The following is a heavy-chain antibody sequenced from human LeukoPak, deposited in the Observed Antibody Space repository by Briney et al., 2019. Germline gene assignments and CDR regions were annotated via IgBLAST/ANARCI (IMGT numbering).Heavy chain of an antibody. V-gene: IGHV1-69*05. CDR1: GYTFTSYD. J-gene: IGHJ4*02. CDR3: ARESPPGGYDSKIAPYYFDY. Sequence: ASVKVSCKASGYTFTSYDINWVRRAPGQGLEWMGGIIPIFGTANYAQKFQGRVTITTDESTSTAYMELSSLRSEDTAVYYCARESPPGGYDSKIAPYYFDYWGQGTLVTVSS. D-gene: IGHD3-22*01. CDR2: IIPIFGTA.